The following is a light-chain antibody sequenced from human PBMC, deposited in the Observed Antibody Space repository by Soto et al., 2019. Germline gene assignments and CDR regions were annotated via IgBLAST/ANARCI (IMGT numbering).Light chain of an antibody. CDR3: QQYGTPRSVT. J-gene: IGKJ5*01. V-gene: IGKV3-15*01. CDR2: GAS. Sequence: EIVVAPSAATLSVSPGESTPPSFRASQSISGKLAWYQQKPGQAPRLLPYGASTRATGIPARFSRSGFGTDFTLTISKVEPEDFAVYYCQQYGTPRSVTFGQGTRLEIK. CDR1: QSISGK.